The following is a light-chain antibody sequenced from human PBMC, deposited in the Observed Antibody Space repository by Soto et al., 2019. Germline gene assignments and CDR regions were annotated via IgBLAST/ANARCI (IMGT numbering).Light chain of an antibody. CDR3: QSYDRGLSGFV. Sequence: VLTQPPSVSGAPGQRVTISCTGSSSNIGAHVVHWYQHLPGTAPKLLIFGDYNRPSGVPDRISGSRSGTSASLAITGLQAEDEADYYCQSYDRGLSGFVFGTGTKVTVL. CDR2: GDY. V-gene: IGLV1-40*01. J-gene: IGLJ1*01. CDR1: SSNIGAHV.